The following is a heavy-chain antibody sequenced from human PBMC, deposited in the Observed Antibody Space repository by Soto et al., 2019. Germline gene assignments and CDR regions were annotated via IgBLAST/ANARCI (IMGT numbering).Heavy chain of an antibody. J-gene: IGHJ3*02. V-gene: IGHV4-4*02. CDR2: IFQRVSA. CDR1: GGSIRSDRW. D-gene: IGHD4-17*01. Sequence: QVQLQESGPGLVKPSGTLSLTCTVSGGSIRSDRWWNWVRQPPGYGLEWIGDIFQRVSADYNPSLKSRVTISVDKSKNQVSLRLTSVTAADTAVYFCASRDPYGDYAHALDIWGQGAMVAVSS. CDR3: ASRDPYGDYAHALDI.